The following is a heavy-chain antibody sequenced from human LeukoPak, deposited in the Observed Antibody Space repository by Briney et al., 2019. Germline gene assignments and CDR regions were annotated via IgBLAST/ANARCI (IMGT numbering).Heavy chain of an antibody. J-gene: IGHJ4*02. D-gene: IGHD6-6*01. Sequence: PGGSLRLSCAASGFTFSSYAMHWVRQAPGKGLEYVSAISSNGGSTSYANSVKGRFTISRDNSKNTLYLQMGSLRAEDMAVYYCAREASIVVRGSDYWGQGTLVTVSS. V-gene: IGHV3-64*01. CDR2: ISSNGGST. CDR3: AREASIVVRGSDY. CDR1: GFTFSSYA.